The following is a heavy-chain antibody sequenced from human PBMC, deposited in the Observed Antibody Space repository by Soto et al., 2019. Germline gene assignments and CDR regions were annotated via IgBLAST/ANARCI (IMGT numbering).Heavy chain of an antibody. V-gene: IGHV1-46*02. CDR3: ARAPQRYCSSTSCYVPFDY. J-gene: IGHJ4*02. CDR1: VYTFNSYY. CDR2: INPSGGST. Sequence: ASVKVSCKASVYTFNSYYMHWVRQAPGQGLEWMGIINPSGGSTSYAQKFQGRVTMTRDTSTSTVYMELSSLRSEDTAVYYCARAPQRYCSSTSCYVPFDYWGQGTLVTVSS. D-gene: IGHD2-2*01.